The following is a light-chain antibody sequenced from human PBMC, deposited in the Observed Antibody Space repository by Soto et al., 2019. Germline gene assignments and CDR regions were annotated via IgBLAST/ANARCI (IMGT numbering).Light chain of an antibody. V-gene: IGLV2-23*01. CDR3: CSYAPSRTLL. CDR1: SSDVGTYNL. Sequence: QSALTQPASASGSPGESITISCTGTSSDVGTYNLVTWYQQHPGRVPKLILYEGNKRPSGVSSRFSASKSGNTASLTISGLQAEDEADYFCCSYAPSRTLLFGGGTKVTVL. CDR2: EGN. J-gene: IGLJ2*01.